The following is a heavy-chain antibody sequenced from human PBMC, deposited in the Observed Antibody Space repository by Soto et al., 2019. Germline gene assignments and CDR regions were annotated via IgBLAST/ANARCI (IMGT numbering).Heavy chain of an antibody. J-gene: IGHJ4*02. Sequence: EVQLVESGGGLVQPGRSLRLSCAASGFTFDDYAMHWVRQAPGKCLEWVSGISWNSGSIGYADSVKGRFTISRDNAKNALYLQMNSLRAEDTALYYCAKDMAYRGLPFDYWGKGTLVTVSS. V-gene: IGHV3-9*01. CDR1: GFTFDDYA. CDR3: AKDMAYRGLPFDY. CDR2: ISWNSGSI. D-gene: IGHD1-26*01.